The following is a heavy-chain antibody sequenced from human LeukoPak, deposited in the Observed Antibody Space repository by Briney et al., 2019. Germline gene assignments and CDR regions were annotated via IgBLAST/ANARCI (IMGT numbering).Heavy chain of an antibody. Sequence: GGSLRLSCAASGFTFSSYSMNWVRQAPGKGLEWVSSIDTSSRYIYYGDSVKGRFTISRDNAKNSLYLQMNSLRAEDTAVYYCARIRTTVVTLDAFDIWGQGTMVTVSS. V-gene: IGHV3-21*01. CDR3: ARIRTTVVTLDAFDI. D-gene: IGHD4-23*01. J-gene: IGHJ3*02. CDR1: GFTFSSYS. CDR2: IDTSSRYI.